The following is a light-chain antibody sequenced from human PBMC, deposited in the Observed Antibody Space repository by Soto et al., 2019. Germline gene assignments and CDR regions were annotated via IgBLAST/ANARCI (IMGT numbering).Light chain of an antibody. CDR2: GAS. J-gene: IGKJ3*01. V-gene: IGKV3-15*01. Sequence: EIVMTQSPATLSVSPGERATLSCRASQSVSSNLAWYQQKPGQAPRLLIYGASTRASGITARFSGSGSGTDFTLTIRSLHSADFAVYYCQRYNNWPFTFGPGTKVDIK. CDR3: QRYNNWPFT. CDR1: QSVSSN.